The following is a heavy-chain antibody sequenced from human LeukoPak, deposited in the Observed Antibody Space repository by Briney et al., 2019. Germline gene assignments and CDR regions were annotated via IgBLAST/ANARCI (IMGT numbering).Heavy chain of an antibody. Sequence: SETLSLTCAVYGGSFSGYYWSWIRQPPGKGLEWIGEINHSGSTNYNPSLKSRVTISVDTSKNQFSLKLSSVTAADTAVYYCARDRRDCSGFSCRQKLPFDYGGQGTLVTVSA. CDR3: ARDRRDCSGFSCRQKLPFDY. CDR2: INHSGST. V-gene: IGHV4-34*01. D-gene: IGHD2-15*01. CDR1: GGSFSGYY. J-gene: IGHJ4*02.